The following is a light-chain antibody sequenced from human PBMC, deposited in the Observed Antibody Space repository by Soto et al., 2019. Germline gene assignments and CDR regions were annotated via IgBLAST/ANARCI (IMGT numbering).Light chain of an antibody. CDR2: GSS. J-gene: IGKJ4*01. Sequence: MVMTQSPAALSVSPGERVTLSCRASGNVGTTLAWYQQRPGQPPKLLIYGSSTRATGISATFSGSGSGTEFTLTISSMKSEESAVYYCQQYHNWGLSFGGGTKVEIK. V-gene: IGKV3D-15*01. CDR1: GNVGTT. CDR3: QQYHNWGLS.